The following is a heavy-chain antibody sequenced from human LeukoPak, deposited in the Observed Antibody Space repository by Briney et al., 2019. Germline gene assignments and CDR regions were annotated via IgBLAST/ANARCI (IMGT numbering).Heavy chain of an antibody. Sequence: PGGSLRLSCAASGFTVSSNYMTWVRQAPGKGLECVSVIYSGGGTYYADFVKGRFTISRDNSKNTLYLQMNSLGAEDTAVYYCARAVTVVTAIHDWGQGTLVTVSS. CDR1: GFTVSSNY. V-gene: IGHV3-53*01. CDR3: ARAVTVVTAIHD. J-gene: IGHJ1*01. CDR2: IYSGGGT. D-gene: IGHD2-21*02.